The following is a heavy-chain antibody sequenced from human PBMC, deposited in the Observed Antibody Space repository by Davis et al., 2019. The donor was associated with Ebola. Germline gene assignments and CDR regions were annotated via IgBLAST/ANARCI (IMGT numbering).Heavy chain of an antibody. Sequence: AASVKVSCKASGYTFTSYGISWVRQAPGQGLEWMGWISAYNGNTNYAQKFQGRVTMTRNTSISTAYMELSSLRSEDTAVYYCARDVYSSSSDYFDYWGQGTLVTVSS. D-gene: IGHD6-6*01. J-gene: IGHJ4*02. V-gene: IGHV1-18*01. CDR2: ISAYNGNT. CDR3: ARDVYSSSSDYFDY. CDR1: GYTFTSYG.